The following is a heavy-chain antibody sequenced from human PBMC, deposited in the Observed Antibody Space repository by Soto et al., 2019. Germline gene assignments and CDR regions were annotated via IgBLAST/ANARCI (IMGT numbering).Heavy chain of an antibody. CDR1: GFTFSSYW. J-gene: IGHJ4*02. CDR2: INSDGSST. CDR3: ERTSLVVAAATREDY. V-gene: IGHV3-74*01. D-gene: IGHD2-15*01. Sequence: EVQLVESGGGLVQPGESLRLSCAASGFTFSSYWMHWVRQAPGKGLVWVSRINSDGSSTSYAGSVKGRFTISRDNAKNTLYLQMNSLRAEDTAVYYCERTSLVVAAATREDYWGQGTLVTVS.